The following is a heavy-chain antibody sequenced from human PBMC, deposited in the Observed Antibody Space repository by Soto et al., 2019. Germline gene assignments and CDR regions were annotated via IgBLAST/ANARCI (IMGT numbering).Heavy chain of an antibody. CDR2: INSDGSST. V-gene: IGHV3-74*01. CDR1: GFTFSSHW. Sequence: HPGGSLRLSCAASGFTFSSHWMHWVRQVSGKGLVWVSRINSDGSSTTYADSVKGRFTMSRDNAKNTLYLQMNSLRAKDTAVYYCTRAFQDWGQGTLVTVSS. J-gene: IGHJ4*02. CDR3: TRAFQD.